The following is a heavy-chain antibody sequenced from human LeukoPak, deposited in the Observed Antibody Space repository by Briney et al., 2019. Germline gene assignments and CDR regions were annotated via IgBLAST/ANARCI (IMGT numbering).Heavy chain of an antibody. Sequence: GGSLRLSCAPSGFTFSRHGMHWVRQAPGKGLEWVAIISNDGSRKYYAHSVEGRFTISRDNSKNTLYLQMDSLRAEDTAVYYCARDRAWNYFDYWGRGTLVTVSS. CDR2: ISNDGSRK. D-gene: IGHD3-3*01. V-gene: IGHV3-30*03. CDR3: ARDRAWNYFDY. J-gene: IGHJ4*02. CDR1: GFTFSRHG.